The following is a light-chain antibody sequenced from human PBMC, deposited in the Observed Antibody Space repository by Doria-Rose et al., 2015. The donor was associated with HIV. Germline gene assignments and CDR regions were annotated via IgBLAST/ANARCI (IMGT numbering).Light chain of an antibody. CDR3: RQYSQWPPYT. CDR1: QGIGSD. V-gene: IGKV3-15*01. J-gene: IGKJ2*01. Sequence: EIVMTQSPATLSVSPGERATLSCRASQGIGSDLAWYQQKPGQAPRLLIYRASIRATGIPPRFTGGGSGTEFTLTISSLQPEDFAVYFCRQYSQWPPYTFGQGTKLEVK. CDR2: RAS.